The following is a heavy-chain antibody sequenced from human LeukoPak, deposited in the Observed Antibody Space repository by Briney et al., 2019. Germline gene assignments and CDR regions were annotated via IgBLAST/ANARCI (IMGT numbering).Heavy chain of an antibody. CDR3: AKGLSGYVPFDY. CDR1: GFTFSTYA. Sequence: GGSLRLSCAASGFTFSTYAVSWVRQAPGKGLEWVSVISGGGGNTYYADSVEGRFTISRDNSKNTLYLQRNNLRAEDTALYYCAKGLSGYVPFDYWGQGTLVTVSS. J-gene: IGHJ4*02. CDR2: ISGGGGNT. V-gene: IGHV3-23*01. D-gene: IGHD5-12*01.